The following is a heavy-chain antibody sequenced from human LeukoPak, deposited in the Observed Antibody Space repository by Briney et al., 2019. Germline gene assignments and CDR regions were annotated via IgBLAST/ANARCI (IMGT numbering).Heavy chain of an antibody. CDR1: GDSVTGYY. D-gene: IGHD2-15*01. CDR2: IYKVGTT. CDR3: VIGVGWQPDY. V-gene: IGHV4-59*02. Sequence: PSETLSLTCTVFGDSVTGYYLNWVRQPPGKGLEWIGHIYKVGTTNYNPSLKSRLTISADTSKNQFSLKLRSVTAADTAVYYCVIGVGWQPDYWGQGALVTVSS. J-gene: IGHJ4*02.